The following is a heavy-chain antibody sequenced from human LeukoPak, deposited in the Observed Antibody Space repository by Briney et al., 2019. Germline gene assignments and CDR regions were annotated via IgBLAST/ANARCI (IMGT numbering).Heavy chain of an antibody. Sequence: SETLSLTCTVSGGSISSGGYYWSWIRQPPGKGLEWIGYIYHSGSTYYNPSLKSRVTISVDRSKNQFSLKLSSVTAADTAVYYCARAPRAEMATSYNWFDPWGQGTLVTVSS. J-gene: IGHJ5*02. D-gene: IGHD5-24*01. CDR1: GGSISSGGYY. V-gene: IGHV4-30-2*01. CDR2: IYHSGST. CDR3: ARAPRAEMATSYNWFDP.